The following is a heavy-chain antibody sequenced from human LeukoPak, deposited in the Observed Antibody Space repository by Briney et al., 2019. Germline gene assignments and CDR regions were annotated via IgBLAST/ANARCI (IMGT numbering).Heavy chain of an antibody. J-gene: IGHJ4*02. CDR3: AKPYSGWYRFYY. CDR2: ISGDGGST. Sequence: GGALRLSCAASGFTFDDYAMHWVRQAPGRGLEWVSRISGDGGSTYYADSVKGRYTISRDNSKDSLYLQMNSLRTEDTALYYCAKPYSGWYRFYYWGQGTLVTVSS. CDR1: GFTFDDYA. D-gene: IGHD6-19*01. V-gene: IGHV3-43*02.